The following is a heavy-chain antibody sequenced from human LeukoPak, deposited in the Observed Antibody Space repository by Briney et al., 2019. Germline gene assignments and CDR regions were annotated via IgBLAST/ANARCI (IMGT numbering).Heavy chain of an antibody. V-gene: IGHV3-48*03. CDR3: TRHDYGDYMNY. J-gene: IGHJ4*02. CDR1: GFTFSSYE. Sequence: GGSLRLSCAASGFTFSSYEMNWVRQAPGKGLEWVSYISSSGSTIYYADSVKGRFTISRDNAKNSLYLQMNSLRAEDTAVYYCTRHDYGDYMNYWGQGTLVTVSS. CDR2: ISSSGSTI. D-gene: IGHD4-17*01.